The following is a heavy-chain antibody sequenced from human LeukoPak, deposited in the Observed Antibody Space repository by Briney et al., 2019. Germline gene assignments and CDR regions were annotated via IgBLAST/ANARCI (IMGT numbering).Heavy chain of an antibody. CDR3: ATDENDFWSPSGMDV. V-gene: IGHV1-8*01. CDR1: GYTFTSYD. Sequence: ASVKVSCKASGYTFTSYDLNWVRQATGQGLEWMGWMNPNSGNTGYAQKFQGRVTMTRNTSISTAYMELSSLRSEDTAVYYCATDENDFWSPSGMDVWGQGTTVTVSS. J-gene: IGHJ6*02. D-gene: IGHD3-3*01. CDR2: MNPNSGNT.